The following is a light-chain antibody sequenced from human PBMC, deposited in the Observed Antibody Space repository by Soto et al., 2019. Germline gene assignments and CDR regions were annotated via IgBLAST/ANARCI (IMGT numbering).Light chain of an antibody. CDR2: GAS. CDR3: QQYGNSPPLT. Sequence: EIVMTQSPATLSVSPGERATLSCRASQSVSSNLAWYHQKPGQAPRLLIYGASTRATGIPDRFSGSGSGTDFTLTISRLEPEDFAVYYCQQYGNSPPLTFGGGTKVDIK. V-gene: IGKV3-20*01. J-gene: IGKJ4*01. CDR1: QSVSSN.